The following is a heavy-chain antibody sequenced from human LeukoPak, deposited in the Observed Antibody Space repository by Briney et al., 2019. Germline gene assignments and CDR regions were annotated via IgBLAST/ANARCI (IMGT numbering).Heavy chain of an antibody. CDR1: GGPISSSSYY. V-gene: IGHV4-39*07. CDR3: ARGVSGWFDP. J-gene: IGHJ5*02. CDR2: IYYSGST. D-gene: IGHD3-10*01. Sequence: PSETLSLTCTVSGGPISSSSYYWGWIRQPPGKGLEWIGSIYYSGSTYYNPSLKSRVTISVDTSKNQFSLKLSSVTAADTAVYYCARGVSGWFDPWGQGTLVTVSS.